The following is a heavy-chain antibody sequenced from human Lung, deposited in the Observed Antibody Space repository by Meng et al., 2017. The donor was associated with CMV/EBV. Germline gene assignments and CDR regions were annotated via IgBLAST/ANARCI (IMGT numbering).Heavy chain of an antibody. D-gene: IGHD4-17*01. V-gene: IGHV3-7*01. CDR1: GFTFSSYW. CDR3: ARDLHGDLNY. CDR2: IKYDGSEK. Sequence: ETLSLTCAASGFTFSSYWMAWVRQAPGKGLEWVANIKYDGSEKYYVDSVKGRFSISRDNGKNSLYLQMNSLRVEDTALYYCARDLHGDLNYWGQGTLVTVSS. J-gene: IGHJ4*02.